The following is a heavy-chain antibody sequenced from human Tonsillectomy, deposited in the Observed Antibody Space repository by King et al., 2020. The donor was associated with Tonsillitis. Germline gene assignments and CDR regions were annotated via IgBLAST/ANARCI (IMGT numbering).Heavy chain of an antibody. Sequence: TLQESGPTLVKPTQTLTLTCTFSGFSLSTSGVGVGWIRQPPGKALEWLALIYWNDDKRYSPSLKSRLTITKDTSKNQVVLTMTNMDPVDTATYYCAHSQDIVATIESGYSYPCSSFDYWGQGTLVTVSS. V-gene: IGHV2-5*01. J-gene: IGHJ4*02. CDR1: GFSLSTSGVG. CDR3: AHSQDIVATIESGYSYPCSSFDY. CDR2: IYWNDDK. D-gene: IGHD5-12*01.